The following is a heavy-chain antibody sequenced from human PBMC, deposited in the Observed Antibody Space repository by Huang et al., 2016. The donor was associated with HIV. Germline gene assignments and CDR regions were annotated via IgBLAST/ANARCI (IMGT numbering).Heavy chain of an antibody. J-gene: IGHJ4*02. CDR1: GFTFSAFS. V-gene: IGHV3-48*01. Sequence: EVQLVESGGRLVRPGGSLRLACAASGFTFSAFSMNWIRQAPGKGREWISYIRIDKGLTYYADSVKGRFTISRDTAKNALYLQMNSLRADDTALYFCARGKYDVLTGWDDTYYFDHWGQGTLVTVSS. D-gene: IGHD3-9*01. CDR3: ARGKYDVLTGWDDTYYFDH. CDR2: IRIDKGLT.